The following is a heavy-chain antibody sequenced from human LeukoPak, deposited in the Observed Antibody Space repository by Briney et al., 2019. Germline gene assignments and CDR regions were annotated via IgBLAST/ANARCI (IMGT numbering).Heavy chain of an antibody. J-gene: IGHJ3*02. V-gene: IGHV4-59*12. D-gene: IGHD1-26*01. CDR3: ARDRLSVGAFDI. CDR1: GGSISRYY. CDR2: IYNSESI. Sequence: SETLSLTYTVSGGSISRYYWSWIRQPPGKGLEWIGSIYNSESIYSKPSLRSRVTISLDTSTNQFSLKLSSVTAADTALYFCARDRLSVGAFDIWGQGTMVTVSS.